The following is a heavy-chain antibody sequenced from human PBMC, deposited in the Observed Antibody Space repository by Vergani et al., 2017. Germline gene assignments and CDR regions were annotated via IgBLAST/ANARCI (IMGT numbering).Heavy chain of an antibody. CDR3: AREGKFWSGLYHNWFDP. J-gene: IGHJ5*02. V-gene: IGHV1-69*01. CDR2: IIPIFGTA. Sequence: QVQLVQSGAEVKKPGSSVKVSCKASGGTFSSYAISWVRQAPGQGLEWMGGIIPIFGTANYAQKFQGRVTITADESTSTAYMELISLRSEDTAVYYCAREGKFWSGLYHNWFDPWGQGTLVTVSS. D-gene: IGHD3-3*01. CDR1: GGTFSSYA.